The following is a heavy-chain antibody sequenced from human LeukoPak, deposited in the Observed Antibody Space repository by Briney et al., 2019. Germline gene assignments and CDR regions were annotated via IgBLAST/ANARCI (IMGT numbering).Heavy chain of an antibody. CDR1: GYTFSSYD. V-gene: IGHV1-8*03. J-gene: IGHJ5*02. CDR2: MNPNSGNT. CDR3: VRVGRIWLGDLRPTWFDP. D-gene: IGHD3-10*01. Sequence: GASVKVSCKASGYTFSSYDINWVRQATGQGLEWMGWMNPNSGNTGYAQKFQGRVTITTNTSISTAYMELSSLTSEDTAVYYCVRVGRIWLGDLRPTWFDPWGQGALVTVSS.